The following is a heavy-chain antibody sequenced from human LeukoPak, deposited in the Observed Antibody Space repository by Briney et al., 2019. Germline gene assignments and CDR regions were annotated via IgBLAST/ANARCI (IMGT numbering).Heavy chain of an antibody. CDR3: ARGYIAVAGAFDY. J-gene: IGHJ4*02. CDR2: IYSGGST. CDR1: GFTVSSNY. Sequence: GGSLRLSCAASGFTVSSNYVSWVRQAPGKGLEWVSVIYSGGSTYYADSVKGRFTISRDNSKNTLYLQMNSLRAEDTAVYYCARGYIAVAGAFDYWGQGTLVTVSS. V-gene: IGHV3-66*01. D-gene: IGHD6-19*01.